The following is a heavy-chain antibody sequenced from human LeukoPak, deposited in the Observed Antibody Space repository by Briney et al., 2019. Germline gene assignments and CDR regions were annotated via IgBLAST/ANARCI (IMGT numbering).Heavy chain of an antibody. CDR2: IWYDGSNK. V-gene: IGHV3-33*01. D-gene: IGHD6-13*01. J-gene: IGHJ4*02. Sequence: GRSLRLSCAASGFTFSSYGMHWVRQAPGKGLEWVAVIWYDGSNKYYADSVKGRFTISRDNSKNTLYLQMNSLRAEDTAVYYCARGLRYGTVPYFDYWGQGTLVTVPS. CDR3: ARGLRYGTVPYFDY. CDR1: GFTFSSYG.